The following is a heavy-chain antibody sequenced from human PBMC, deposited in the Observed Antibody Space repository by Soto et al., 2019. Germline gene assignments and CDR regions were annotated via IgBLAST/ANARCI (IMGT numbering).Heavy chain of an antibody. CDR2: FHYGENT. J-gene: IGHJ5*02. CDR1: GGSITRGSYS. V-gene: IGHV4-39*07. D-gene: IGHD2-8*01. Sequence: SGALSLTCAAFGGSITRGSYSWGGVRQSPGEGLEGIGTFHYGENTYYNPSLESRVTISVDTSKNQFSLKVTSVTAADTAVYYCARWWMYAPRFDPWGQGTLVTVSS. CDR3: ARWWMYAPRFDP.